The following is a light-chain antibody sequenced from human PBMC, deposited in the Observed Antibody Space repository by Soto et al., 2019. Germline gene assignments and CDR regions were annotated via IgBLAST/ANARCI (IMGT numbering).Light chain of an antibody. Sequence: QSALTQPASVSGSPGQSITISCTGTSSDVGGYNYVSWYQQHPGKAPKLMIYEVSNRPSGVSNRFSGSKSGNTASLTISGLQAEDEADYYCSSYTPSTTTHWVFGGGTKLTVL. J-gene: IGLJ3*02. CDR3: SSYTPSTTTHWV. V-gene: IGLV2-14*01. CDR1: SSDVGGYNY. CDR2: EVS.